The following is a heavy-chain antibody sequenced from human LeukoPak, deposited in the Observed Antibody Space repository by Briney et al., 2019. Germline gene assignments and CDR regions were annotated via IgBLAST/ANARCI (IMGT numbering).Heavy chain of an antibody. CDR2: IYYSGST. Sequence: KASETLSLTCTVSGGSISSYSWNWIRQPPGKGLEWIGYIYYSGSTNYNPSLKSRVTISVDTSKKRFSLKLSFVTAADTAVYYCARDLAYCGGDCSSAGFDIWGQGTMVTASS. V-gene: IGHV4-59*01. J-gene: IGHJ3*02. D-gene: IGHD2-21*02. CDR1: GGSISSYS. CDR3: ARDLAYCGGDCSSAGFDI.